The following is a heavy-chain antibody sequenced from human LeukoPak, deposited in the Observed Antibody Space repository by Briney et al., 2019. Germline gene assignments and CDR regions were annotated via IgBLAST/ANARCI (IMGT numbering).Heavy chain of an antibody. CDR1: GGSISSYY. CDR2: IYYSGST. J-gene: IGHJ4*02. Sequence: PSETLSLTCTVSGGSISSYYWSWIRQPPGKGLEWIGYIYYSGSTNYNPSLKSRVTISVDTSKNQFSLKLSSVTAADTAVYYCARALPGYSSSWFDYWGQGTLVTVSS. CDR3: ARALPGYSSSWFDY. D-gene: IGHD6-13*01. V-gene: IGHV4-59*01.